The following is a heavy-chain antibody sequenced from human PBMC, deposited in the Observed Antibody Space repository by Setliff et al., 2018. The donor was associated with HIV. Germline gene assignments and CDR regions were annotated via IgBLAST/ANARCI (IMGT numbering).Heavy chain of an antibody. Sequence: SETLSLTCTASGGSISSYYWSWIRQPPGKGLECIGYIYNNENTNYNLSLKSRVTISVDTSKNQFSLKLSSVTAADTAVYYCARGGLRLGELSLFHDSWGQGVLVTVSS. CDR1: GGSISSYY. J-gene: IGHJ4*02. CDR3: ARGGLRLGELSLFHDS. CDR2: IYNNENT. D-gene: IGHD3-16*02. V-gene: IGHV4-59*01.